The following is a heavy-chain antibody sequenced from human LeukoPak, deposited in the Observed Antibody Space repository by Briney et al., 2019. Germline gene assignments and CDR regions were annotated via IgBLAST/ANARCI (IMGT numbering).Heavy chain of an antibody. CDR2: IGGSGGRT. D-gene: IGHD6-19*01. CDR3: AKADSSGWYNLDY. CDR1: GLTFSTYA. Sequence: TGGSLRLSCAASGLTFSTYAMSWVRQAPGKGLEWVSTIGGSGGRTYYADSVKGRFTISRDNSKNTLYLQMNSLRTGDTAVYYCAKADSSGWYNLDYWGQGTLVTVSS. J-gene: IGHJ4*02. V-gene: IGHV3-23*01.